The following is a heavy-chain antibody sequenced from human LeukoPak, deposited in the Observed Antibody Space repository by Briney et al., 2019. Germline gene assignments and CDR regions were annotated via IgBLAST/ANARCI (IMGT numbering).Heavy chain of an antibody. J-gene: IGHJ5*02. D-gene: IGHD2-2*01. CDR1: GDTRTELS. Sequence: ASVKVSCKVSGDTRTELSMHWVRQAPGKGLEWMGGFDPEDEEIIYAQKFQGRVTMTEDTSTDTAYMELRSLRSEDTAVYYCATAATVVRDWFDPWGQGTLVTVSS. V-gene: IGHV1-24*01. CDR2: FDPEDEEI. CDR3: ATAATVVRDWFDP.